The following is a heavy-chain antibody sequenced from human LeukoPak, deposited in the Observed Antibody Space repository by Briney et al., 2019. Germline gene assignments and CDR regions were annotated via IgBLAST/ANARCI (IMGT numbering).Heavy chain of an antibody. Sequence: PGGSLRLSCAACGFTFSCYEMNWVRQAPGKGLEWVSYISSSGSTTYYAASVKGRFTIPRDNAKNSLYPQMNSLRVEETAVYYCASQKGRIAVAVDFCGQGTLVTVSS. CDR2: ISSSGSTT. D-gene: IGHD6-19*01. J-gene: IGHJ4*02. V-gene: IGHV3-48*03. CDR1: GFTFSCYE. CDR3: ASQKGRIAVAVDF.